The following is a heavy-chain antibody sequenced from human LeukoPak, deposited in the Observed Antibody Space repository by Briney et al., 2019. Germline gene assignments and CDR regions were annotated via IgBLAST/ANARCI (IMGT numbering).Heavy chain of an antibody. Sequence: PGGSLRLSCAASGVTFSNAWMSWVRQAPGKGQEWVGRIKSKTDGGTTDYAAPVKGRFTISRDDSKNTLYLQMNSLKTEDTAVYYCTIHAGYEGPYYFDYWGQGTLLTVSS. J-gene: IGHJ4*02. CDR1: GVTFSNAW. CDR3: TIHAGYEGPYYFDY. V-gene: IGHV3-15*01. D-gene: IGHD5-12*01. CDR2: IKSKTDGGTT.